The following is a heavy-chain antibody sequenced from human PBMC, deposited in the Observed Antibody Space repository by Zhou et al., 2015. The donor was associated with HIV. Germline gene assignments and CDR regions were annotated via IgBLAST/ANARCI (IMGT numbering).Heavy chain of an antibody. Sequence: QVQLVQSGAEVKKPGSSVKVSCKASGGTFSSYTISWVRQAPGQGLEWMGRIIPILGIANYAQKFQGRVTITADKSTSTAYMELSSLRSEDTAVYYCAREAVPAAIAEPKLNDYWGQGTLVTVSS. CDR2: IIPILGIA. V-gene: IGHV1-69*08. CDR3: AREAVPAAIAEPKLNDY. D-gene: IGHD2-2*02. CDR1: GGTFSSYT. J-gene: IGHJ4*02.